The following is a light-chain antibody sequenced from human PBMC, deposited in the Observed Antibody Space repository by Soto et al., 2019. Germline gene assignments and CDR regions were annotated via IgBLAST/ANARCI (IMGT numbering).Light chain of an antibody. CDR1: TSDVGGYNY. J-gene: IGLJ2*01. V-gene: IGLV2-14*01. Sequence: QSALTQPASVSGSPGQSITISCTGTTSDVGGYNYVSWYQQHPGKAPKLMISKVSNRPSGVSNRFSGSKSGNTASLTISGLQAEDEADYYCCSYTTSSTLIFGGGTKLTVL. CDR2: KVS. CDR3: CSYTTSSTLI.